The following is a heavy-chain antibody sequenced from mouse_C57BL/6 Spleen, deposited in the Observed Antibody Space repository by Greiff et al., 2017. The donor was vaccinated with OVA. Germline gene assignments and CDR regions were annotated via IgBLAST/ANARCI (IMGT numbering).Heavy chain of an antibody. D-gene: IGHD1-1*01. J-gene: IGHJ1*03. CDR2: IDPSDSYP. CDR1: GYTFTSYW. Sequence: QVQLQQPGAELVMPGASVKLSCKASGYTFTSYWMHWVKQRPGQGLEWIGEIDPSDSYPNYNQKFKGKSTLTVDKSSSTAYMQLSSLTSEVSAVYYCARGAVVATGGWYVDVWGTGTTVTVSS. V-gene: IGHV1-69*01. CDR3: ARGAVVATGGWYVDV.